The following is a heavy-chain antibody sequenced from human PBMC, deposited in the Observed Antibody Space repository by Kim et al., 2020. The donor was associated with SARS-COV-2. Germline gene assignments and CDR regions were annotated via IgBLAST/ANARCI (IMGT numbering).Heavy chain of an antibody. V-gene: IGHV4-34*01. J-gene: IGHJ6*03. CDR3: ARGRPTSRVKSLEGYMDV. CDR2: INHSGST. D-gene: IGHD5-18*01. Sequence: SETLSLTCAVYGGSFSGYYWSWIRQPPGKGLEWIGEINHSGSTNYNPSLKSRVTISVDTSKNQFSLKLSSVTAADTAVYYCARGRPTSRVKSLEGYMDVWGKGTTVTVSS. CDR1: GGSFSGYY.